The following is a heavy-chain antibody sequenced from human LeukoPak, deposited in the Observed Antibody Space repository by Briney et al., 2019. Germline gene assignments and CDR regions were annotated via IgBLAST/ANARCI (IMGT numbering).Heavy chain of an antibody. V-gene: IGHV3-23*01. CDR2: ISDTGGST. Sequence: GGSLRLSCAASGFTFTTYAMSWVRQAPGKGLEWVSTISDTGGSTYYADSVKGRFSISRDNSKNTLYLQMNSLRAEDTAVYYCVPRSRGMDVWGQGTTVIVSS. J-gene: IGHJ6*02. D-gene: IGHD3-10*01. CDR1: GFTFTTYA. CDR3: VPRSRGMDV.